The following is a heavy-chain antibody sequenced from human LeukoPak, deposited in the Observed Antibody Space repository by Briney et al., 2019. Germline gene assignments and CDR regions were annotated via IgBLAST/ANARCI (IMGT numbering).Heavy chain of an antibody. V-gene: IGHV3-23*01. CDR3: AKAGPYYFDY. J-gene: IGHJ4*02. CDR2: LSGSGGST. CDR1: GFTFSSYW. Sequence: PGGSLRLSCAASGFTFSSYWMSWVRQAPGKGLEWVSGLSGSGGSTYYADSVKGRFTISRDNSKNMLYLQMNSLRAEDTALYYCAKAGPYYFDYWGQGTLVTVSS.